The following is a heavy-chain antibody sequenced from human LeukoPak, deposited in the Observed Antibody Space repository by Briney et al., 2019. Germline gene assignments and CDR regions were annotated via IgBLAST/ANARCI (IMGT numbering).Heavy chain of an antibody. CDR3: ARGYSGYDWVDYFDY. Sequence: PGGSLRLSCAASGFTFRNYVMSWVRQAPGKGLGWASIISASGGTTHYVDSVKGRFTISRDNSKNTLYLQMNSLRAEDTAVYYCARGYSGYDWVDYFDYWGQGTLVTVSS. CDR2: ISASGGTT. J-gene: IGHJ4*02. CDR1: GFTFRNYV. V-gene: IGHV3-23*01. D-gene: IGHD5-12*01.